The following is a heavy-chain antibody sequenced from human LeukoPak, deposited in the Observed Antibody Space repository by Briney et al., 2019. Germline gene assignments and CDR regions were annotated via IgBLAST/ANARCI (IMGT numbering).Heavy chain of an antibody. V-gene: IGHV4-59*01. CDR1: GGSISSYY. CDR2: IYYSGST. CDR3: AREPPGIAVAGVAFDI. D-gene: IGHD6-19*01. Sequence: SETLSLTCTVSGGSISSYYWSWIRQPPGKGLEWIGYIYYSGSTNYNPSLKSRVTISVDTSKNQFSLKLSSVTAADTAVYYCAREPPGIAVAGVAFDIWGQGTMVTVSS. J-gene: IGHJ3*02.